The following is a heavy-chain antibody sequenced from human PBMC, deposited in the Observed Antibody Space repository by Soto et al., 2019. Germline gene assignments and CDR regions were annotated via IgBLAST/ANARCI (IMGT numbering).Heavy chain of an antibody. D-gene: IGHD1-1*01. CDR1: GYTFTSYG. CDR2: ISAHNGNT. CDR3: ARGRYGDY. Sequence: QVHLVQSGAEVKKPGASVKVSCKCSGYTFTSYGITWVRQAPGQGLEWMGWISAHNGNTADAQKVQGRVTVTRDTSTSTAYMELRSLRSDDTAVYYCARGRYGDYWGQGALVTVSS. V-gene: IGHV1-18*01. J-gene: IGHJ4*02.